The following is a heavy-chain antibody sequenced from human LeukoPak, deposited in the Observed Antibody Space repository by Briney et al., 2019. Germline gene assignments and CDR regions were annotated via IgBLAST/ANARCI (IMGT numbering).Heavy chain of an antibody. Sequence: GAAVKVSCKASGYIFTDFYMHWIRQAPGQGLEWMGWINPNSGATRYAQKFQGRVTMTRDASINTASMELTWLRSDDTAVYYCAIDLGTSHDLWSGYFCSWGQGTLVTVSS. J-gene: IGHJ5*02. V-gene: IGHV1-2*02. CDR2: INPNSGAT. D-gene: IGHD3-3*01. CDR1: GYIFTDFY. CDR3: AIDLGTSHDLWSGYFCS.